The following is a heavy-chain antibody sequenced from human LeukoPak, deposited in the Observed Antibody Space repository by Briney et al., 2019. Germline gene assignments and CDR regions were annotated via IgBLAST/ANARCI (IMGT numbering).Heavy chain of an antibody. CDR2: ISHDGSNK. D-gene: IGHD3-16*01. J-gene: IGHJ4*02. CDR3: AKVRWGSDNALDS. Sequence: GTSLRLSCAASGFPFSDYGMYWVRQAPGKGLEWLAVISHDGSNKHYADSVKGRITISRDNSMNTLYLQMNSLTAEDTAVYYCAKVRWGSDNALDSWGQGTLATGSS. CDR1: GFPFSDYG. V-gene: IGHV3-30*18.